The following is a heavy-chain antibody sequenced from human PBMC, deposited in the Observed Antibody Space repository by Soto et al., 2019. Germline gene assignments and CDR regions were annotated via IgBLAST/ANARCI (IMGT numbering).Heavy chain of an antibody. CDR1: GYNFAGYW. CDR2: IYPSDSDT. V-gene: IGHV5-51*01. D-gene: IGHD3-3*01. Sequence: PGESLKISCKGSGYNFAGYWIAWVRQMPGKGLELMGIIYPSDSDTRYRPSFQGQVTISADKSISSAYLQWSSLRASDTAMYYCARGGVSTRTFDYWGQGTPVAVSS. CDR3: ARGGVSTRTFDY. J-gene: IGHJ4*02.